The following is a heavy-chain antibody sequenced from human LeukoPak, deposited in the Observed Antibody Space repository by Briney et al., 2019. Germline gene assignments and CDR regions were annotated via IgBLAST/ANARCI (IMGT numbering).Heavy chain of an antibody. CDR1: GFTFSSYS. D-gene: IGHD1-26*01. V-gene: IGHV3-21*04. Sequence: PGGSLRLSCAASGFTFSSYSMNWVRQAPGKGLEWVSSISSSSSYIYYADSVKGRFTISRDNAKNSLYLQMNSLRAEDTAVYYCARSASGSQPIGFDYWGQETLVTVSS. J-gene: IGHJ4*02. CDR3: ARSASGSQPIGFDY. CDR2: ISSSSSYI.